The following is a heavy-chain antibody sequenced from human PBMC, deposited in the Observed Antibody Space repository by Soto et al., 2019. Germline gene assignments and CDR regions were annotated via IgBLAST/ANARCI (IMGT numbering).Heavy chain of an antibody. Sequence: QAGGSLRLSCVASGFSFGDYAMNWVRQAPGKGLEWVSNIGGRGGNTFYADSMRGRFTISRDNSKNMLYLEMNNLRVEDSATYYCVKARAYGDFAGSFESWGQGTQVTVSS. J-gene: IGHJ4*02. CDR1: GFSFGDYA. CDR3: VKARAYGDFAGSFES. D-gene: IGHD4-17*01. CDR2: IGGRGGNT. V-gene: IGHV3-23*01.